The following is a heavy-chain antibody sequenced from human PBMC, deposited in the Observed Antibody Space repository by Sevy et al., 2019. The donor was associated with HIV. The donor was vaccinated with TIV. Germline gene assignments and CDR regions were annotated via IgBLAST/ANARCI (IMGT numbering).Heavy chain of an antibody. Sequence: GGSLRLSCAASGFTFDTYAMHWVRQAPGKGLEWVAVLSYDGNIKYYADSVKGRFTISRDDSKNTLYLQMNSLRDEDMAVYYCARDNGDDGHCYSPGYWGQGALVTVSS. J-gene: IGHJ4*02. CDR3: ARDNGDDGHCYSPGY. D-gene: IGHD2-21*01. CDR2: LSYDGNIK. CDR1: GFTFDTYA. V-gene: IGHV3-30-3*01.